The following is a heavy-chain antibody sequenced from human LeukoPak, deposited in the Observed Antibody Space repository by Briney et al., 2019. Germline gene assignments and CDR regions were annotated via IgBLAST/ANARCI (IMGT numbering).Heavy chain of an antibody. CDR2: IYSGGST. Sequence: GGSLRLSCAASGFTFTTYWMSWVRQAPGKVLEWVSVIYSGGSTYYADSVKGRFTISRDNSTNTLYLQMNSLRAEDTAVYYCARTLGDSDYWGQGTLVTVSS. V-gene: IGHV3-66*01. CDR3: ARTLGDSDY. J-gene: IGHJ4*02. D-gene: IGHD4-17*01. CDR1: GFTFTTYW.